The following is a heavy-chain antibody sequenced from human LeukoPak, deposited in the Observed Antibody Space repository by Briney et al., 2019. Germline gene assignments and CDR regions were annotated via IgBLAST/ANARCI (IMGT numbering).Heavy chain of an antibody. D-gene: IGHD3-9*01. J-gene: IGHJ4*02. V-gene: IGHV4-59*11. CDR3: ARGYDILTGYLDY. CDR1: GGSISSHY. CDR2: IYYSGST. Sequence: SVTLSLTCTVSGGSISSHYWSWIRQPPGKGLKWIGYIYYSGSTNYNPSLKSRVTISVDTSKNQFSLKLSSVTAADTAVYYCARGYDILTGYLDYWGQGTLVTVSS.